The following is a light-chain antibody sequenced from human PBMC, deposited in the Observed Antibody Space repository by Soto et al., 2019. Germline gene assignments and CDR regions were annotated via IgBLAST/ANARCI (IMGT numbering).Light chain of an antibody. CDR3: HQRSHWVYT. CDR2: DTS. CDR1: QTVTSY. J-gene: IGKJ2*01. V-gene: IGKV3-11*01. Sequence: EVVLTQSPATLSLSPGERASFSCRANQTVTSYLAWYQQKPGQAPRLLIYDTSNTAPGIPARFSGAGSETDFTLTISRLEPEDFAIYYCHQRSHWVYTFGQGTRLEI.